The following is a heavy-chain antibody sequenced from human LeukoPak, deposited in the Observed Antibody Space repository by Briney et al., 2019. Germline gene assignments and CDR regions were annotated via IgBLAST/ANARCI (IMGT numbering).Heavy chain of an antibody. V-gene: IGHV3-21*01. D-gene: IGHD3-10*01. J-gene: IGHJ4*02. CDR1: GFTFSSYS. CDR3: ASYMVRGVIMPLDY. Sequence: PGGSLRLSCAASGFTFSSYSMNWVRQAPGKGLEWVSSISSSSSYIYYADSVKGRFTISRDNAKNSLYLRMNSLRAEDTAVYYCASYMVRGVIMPLDYWGQGTLVTVSS. CDR2: ISSSSSYI.